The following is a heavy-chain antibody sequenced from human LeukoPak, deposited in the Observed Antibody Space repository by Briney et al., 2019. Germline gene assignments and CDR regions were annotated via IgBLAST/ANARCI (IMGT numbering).Heavy chain of an antibody. V-gene: IGHV3-30*04. CDR3: ARVFGLERPYFDY. CDR2: ISYDGSNK. J-gene: IGHJ4*02. D-gene: IGHD1-1*01. Sequence: PGGSLRLSCAASGFTFSSYAMPWVRQARGKGVEGVAVISYDGSNKYYADSVKGRFTISRDNSKNTLYLQMNSLRAEDTAVYYCARVFGLERPYFDYWGQGTLVTVSS. CDR1: GFTFSSYA.